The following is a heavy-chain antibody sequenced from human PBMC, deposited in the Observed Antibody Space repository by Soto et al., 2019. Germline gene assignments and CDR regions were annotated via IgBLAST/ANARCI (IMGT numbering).Heavy chain of an antibody. Sequence: GASVKVSCKASGYTFTSYAMHWVRQAPGQRLEWMGWINAGNGNTKYSQKFQGRVTITRDTSASTAYMELSSLRSEDTAVYYCARVVPAAITNKNWXDPWGQGTLVTVSS. CDR3: ARVVPAAITNKNWXDP. J-gene: IGHJ5*02. D-gene: IGHD2-2*02. V-gene: IGHV1-3*01. CDR1: GYTFTSYA. CDR2: INAGNGNT.